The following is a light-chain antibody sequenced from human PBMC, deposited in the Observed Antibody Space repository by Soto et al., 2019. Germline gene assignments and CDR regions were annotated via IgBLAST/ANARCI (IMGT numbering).Light chain of an antibody. CDR3: QHRHN. V-gene: IGKV3-11*01. Sequence: EVVLTQSPATLSLSPGDRATLSCRASQSVSIDFAWYQQKPGQAPRFLIYDASNRATGIPARFSGSGSGTDFTLTISSLEPEDSAVYYCQHRHNFGPGTKVDIK. J-gene: IGKJ3*01. CDR2: DAS. CDR1: QSVSID.